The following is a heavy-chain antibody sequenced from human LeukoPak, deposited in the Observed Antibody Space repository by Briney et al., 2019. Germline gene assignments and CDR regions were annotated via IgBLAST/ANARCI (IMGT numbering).Heavy chain of an antibody. CDR3: ATIAGSSSY. Sequence: SETLSLTCTVSSGSFSSYYWTWIRQPPGKGLEWIGYIYYSGRTNYNPSLKSRGTISVDPSNNQFSLKLSSVTAADTAVYYCATIAGSSSYWGQGTLVTDSS. V-gene: IGHV4-59*08. J-gene: IGHJ4*02. CDR2: IYYSGRT. CDR1: SGSFSSYY. D-gene: IGHD6-6*01.